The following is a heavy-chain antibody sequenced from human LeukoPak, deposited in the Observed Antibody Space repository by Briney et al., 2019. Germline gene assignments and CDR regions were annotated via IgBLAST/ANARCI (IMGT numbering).Heavy chain of an antibody. V-gene: IGHV3-7*03. CDR1: GFTFSSYW. CDR3: VRGPHIAATSY. CDR2: IKQDGSEK. Sequence: TGGSLRLSCAASGFTFSSYWMSWVRQAPGKGLEWVANIKQDGSEKQYVDSVKGRFAISRDNAKKSLYLQINTLGAEDTAVYYCVRGPHIAATSYWGQGTLVTVSS. D-gene: IGHD6-25*01. J-gene: IGHJ4*02.